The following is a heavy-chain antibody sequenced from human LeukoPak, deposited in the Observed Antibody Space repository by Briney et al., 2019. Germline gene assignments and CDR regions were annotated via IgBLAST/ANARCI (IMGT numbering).Heavy chain of an antibody. Sequence: PGRSLRLSCTASGFNFGDYAMSWFRQAPGKGLEWVGFIRSKAYGGTTEYAAPVKGRFTISRDDYKSIAYLQMNSLKTEDTAVYYCTRARGYSYGYADVWGKGTTVTVSS. D-gene: IGHD5-18*01. CDR1: GFNFGDYA. J-gene: IGHJ6*04. CDR3: TRARGYSYGYADV. V-gene: IGHV3-49*03. CDR2: IRSKAYGGTT.